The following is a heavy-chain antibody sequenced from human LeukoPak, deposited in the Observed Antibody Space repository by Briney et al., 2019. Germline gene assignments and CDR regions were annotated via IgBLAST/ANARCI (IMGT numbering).Heavy chain of an antibody. CDR1: GYTFMSHG. V-gene: IGHV1-18*01. J-gene: IGHJ5*02. CDR2: ISGSSSNT. D-gene: IGHD6-13*01. Sequence: GASVKVSCKAYGYTFMSHGISWVRQAPGQGLEWMGWISGSSSNTNYAQKLQGRVTMTTDTSTSTAYMELRSLRSDDTAVYYCARGGAAAGTSRFSWFDPWGQGTLVTVSS. CDR3: ARGGAAAGTSRFSWFDP.